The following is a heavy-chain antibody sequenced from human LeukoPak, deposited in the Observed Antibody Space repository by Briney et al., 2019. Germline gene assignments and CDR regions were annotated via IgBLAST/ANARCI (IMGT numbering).Heavy chain of an antibody. CDR1: GFTFKSYG. J-gene: IGHJ4*02. CDR3: AKAGSIRFDY. Sequence: PGGSLRLSCEASGFTFKSYGMSWVRQAPGKGLEWVSVISGNGRKTDYADSVKGRFTISRDNSKNTMYLQMNSLRVEDTAEYYCAKAGSIRFDYWGQGTLVTVSS. D-gene: IGHD1-26*01. CDR2: ISGNGRKT. V-gene: IGHV3-23*01.